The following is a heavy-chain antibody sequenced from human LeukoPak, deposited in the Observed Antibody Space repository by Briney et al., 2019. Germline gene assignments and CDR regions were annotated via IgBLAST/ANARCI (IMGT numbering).Heavy chain of an antibody. Sequence: GSLRLSCSASGFTFSSYAMHWVRQAPGKGLEWVSYISSSSSYTNYADSVKGRFTISRDNAKNSLYLQMNSLRAEDTAVYYCARLAAAGTIDYWGQGTLVTVSS. CDR3: ARLAAAGTIDY. CDR2: ISSSSSYT. CDR1: GFTFSSYA. J-gene: IGHJ4*02. D-gene: IGHD6-13*01. V-gene: IGHV3-21*05.